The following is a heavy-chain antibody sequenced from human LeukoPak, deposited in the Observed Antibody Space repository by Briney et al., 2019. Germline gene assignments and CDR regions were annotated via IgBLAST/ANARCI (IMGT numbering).Heavy chain of an antibody. CDR1: GGSISSYC. Sequence: SETLSLTCTVSGGSISSYCWSWIRQPPGKGLEWTGYIYYSGSTNYNPSLKSRVTISVDTSKNQFSLKLSSVTAADTAVYYCARAVDDSSGYYYYFDYWGQGTLVTVSS. CDR3: ARAVDDSSGYYYYFDY. D-gene: IGHD3-22*01. CDR2: IYYSGST. V-gene: IGHV4-59*01. J-gene: IGHJ4*02.